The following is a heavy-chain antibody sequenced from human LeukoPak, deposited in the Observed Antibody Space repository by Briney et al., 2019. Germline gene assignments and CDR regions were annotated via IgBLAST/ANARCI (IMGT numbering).Heavy chain of an antibody. V-gene: IGHV3-74*01. CDR2: ISPTGSTT. CDR1: GFSFSGHW. Sequence: SGGSLRLSCTASGFSFSGHWMHWARQLPGKGLVWVSRISPTGSTTSYADSVKGRFTVSRDNAKNTLYLQVNNLRAEDTAVYYCARDGYYDFWSGYRNPDYYYYGMDVWGQGTTVTVPS. D-gene: IGHD3-3*01. CDR3: ARDGYYDFWSGYRNPDYYYYGMDV. J-gene: IGHJ6*02.